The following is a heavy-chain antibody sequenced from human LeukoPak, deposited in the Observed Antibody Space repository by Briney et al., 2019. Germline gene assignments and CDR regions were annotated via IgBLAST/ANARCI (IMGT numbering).Heavy chain of an antibody. D-gene: IGHD3-10*01. Sequence: GGSLRLSCAASGFTFSSYAMSWVRQAPGKGLEWVSAISSSGSTIYYADSVKGRFTISRDNAKNSLYLQMNSLRAEDTAVYYCAKDNEPSAYYYGSGSYYYWGQGTLVTVSS. J-gene: IGHJ4*02. CDR3: AKDNEPSAYYYGSGSYYY. CDR2: ISSSGSTI. CDR1: GFTFSSYA. V-gene: IGHV3-23*01.